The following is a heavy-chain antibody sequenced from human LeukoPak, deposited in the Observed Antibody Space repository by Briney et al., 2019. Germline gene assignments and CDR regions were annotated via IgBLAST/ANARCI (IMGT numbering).Heavy chain of an antibody. CDR1: GGSISSYY. V-gene: IGHV4-59*08. J-gene: IGHJ3*02. CDR3: ARCAVAGTEDAFDI. D-gene: IGHD6-19*01. CDR2: IYYSGST. Sequence: NTSETLSPTCTVSGGSISSYYWSWIRQPPGKGLEWIGYIYYSGSTNYNPSLKSRVTISVDTSKNQFSLKLSSVTAADTAVYYCARCAVAGTEDAFDIWGQGTMVTVSS.